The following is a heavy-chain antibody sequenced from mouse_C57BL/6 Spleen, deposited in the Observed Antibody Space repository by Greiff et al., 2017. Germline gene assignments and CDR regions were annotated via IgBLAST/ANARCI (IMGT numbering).Heavy chain of an antibody. CDR1: GFNIKNTY. Sequence: EVKLQQSVAELVRPGASVKLSCTASGFNIKNTYMHWVKQRPEQGLEWIGRIDPANGNTKYDPKFQGKATLTAATSSNTAYLQLSSLTSEDTAIYYCARSGYGNYGGAMDYWGQGTSVTVSS. CDR3: ARSGYGNYGGAMDY. V-gene: IGHV14-3*01. D-gene: IGHD2-1*01. J-gene: IGHJ4*01. CDR2: IDPANGNT.